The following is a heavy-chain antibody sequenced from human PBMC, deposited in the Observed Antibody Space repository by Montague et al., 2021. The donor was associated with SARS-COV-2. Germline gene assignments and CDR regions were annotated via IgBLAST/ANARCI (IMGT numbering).Heavy chain of an antibody. J-gene: IGHJ3*02. CDR1: GASVFSSD. CDR3: ARETMTADAFDI. D-gene: IGHD1-14*01. CDR2: FYSVGST. V-gene: IGHV4-59*02. Sequence: SETLSLTCTVSGASVFSSDCGWIRQSPGKGLDLIGYFYSVGSTDYNPSLKSRATISRDTSKNQFSLKVRSVTAADTSVYYCARETMTADAFDIWGQGTMVTVSS.